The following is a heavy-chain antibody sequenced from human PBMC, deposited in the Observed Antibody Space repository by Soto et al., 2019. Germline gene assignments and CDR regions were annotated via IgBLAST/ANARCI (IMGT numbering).Heavy chain of an antibody. Sequence: QVQLQQWGAGPLRPLETLSLTCGVSGGSFSGYYWAWIRQSPGKGLEWIGEINDRGSINYNPSLKSRVRISVVTSKNPSSLSLRSVPPAATAVYSSAGTTHDILTVHHWFSYLVPGARGTRVT. J-gene: IGHJ2*01. CDR1: GGSFSGYY. CDR3: AGTTHDILTVHHWFSYLVP. V-gene: IGHV4-34*01. D-gene: IGHD3-9*01. CDR2: INDRGSI.